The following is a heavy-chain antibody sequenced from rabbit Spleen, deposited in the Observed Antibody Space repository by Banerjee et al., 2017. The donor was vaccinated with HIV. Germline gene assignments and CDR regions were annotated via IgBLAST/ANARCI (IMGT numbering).Heavy chain of an antibody. Sequence: QSLEESGGGLVKPGASLTLTCTASGFSFSSGHYMCWVRQAPGKGLEWIACIDIGSSGFTYSATWAKGRFTCSKTSSTTVTLQMTSLTVVDTATYFCARDTGSSFSSYGMDLWGPGTLVTVS. D-gene: IGHD8-1*01. V-gene: IGHV1S40*01. CDR3: ARDTGSSFSSYGMDL. CDR2: IDIGSSGFT. CDR1: GFSFSSGHY. J-gene: IGHJ6*01.